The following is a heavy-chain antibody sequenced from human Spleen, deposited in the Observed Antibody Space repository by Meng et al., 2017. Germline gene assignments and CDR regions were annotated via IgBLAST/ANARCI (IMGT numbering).Heavy chain of an antibody. J-gene: IGHJ6*02. Sequence: SVKVSCKASGGTFSSYAISWVRQAPGQGLEWMGGIIPIFGTANYAQKFQGRVTITTDESTSTAYMELSSLRSEDTAVYYCAKEAVTTYYYYYYGMDVWGQGTTVTVSS. CDR1: GGTFSSYA. V-gene: IGHV1-69*05. D-gene: IGHD4-11*01. CDR2: IIPIFGTA. CDR3: AKEAVTTYYYYYYGMDV.